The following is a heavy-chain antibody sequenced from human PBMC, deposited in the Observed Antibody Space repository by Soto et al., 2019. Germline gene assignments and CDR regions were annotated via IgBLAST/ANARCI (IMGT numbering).Heavy chain of an antibody. CDR2: IHYSGST. Sequence: QVQLQESGPGLVKPSETLSLTCTVSGGSVSSHSYYWSWIRQPPGKGLEWIGYIHYSGSTNYNPSLKSRVPIXXDXSXXQFSLKLSSVTAADTAVYYCARVNTAMSKGDSFDPWGQGTLVTVSS. CDR1: GGSVSSHSYY. J-gene: IGHJ5*02. V-gene: IGHV4-61*01. CDR3: ARVNTAMSKGDSFDP. D-gene: IGHD5-18*01.